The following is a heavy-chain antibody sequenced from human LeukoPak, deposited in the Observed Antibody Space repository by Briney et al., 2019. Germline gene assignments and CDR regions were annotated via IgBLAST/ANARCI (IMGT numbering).Heavy chain of an antibody. V-gene: IGHV3-53*01. CDR3: ARVRPRVGAEYYFDY. CDR2: IYSGGST. Sequence: GGSLRLSCPASGFTVSSNYMSWVRQAPGKGLEWVSVIYSGGSTYYADSVKGRFTISRDNSKNTLYLQMNSLRAEDTAVYYCARVRPRVGAEYYFDYWGQGTLVTVSS. CDR1: GFTVSSNY. J-gene: IGHJ4*02. D-gene: IGHD1-26*01.